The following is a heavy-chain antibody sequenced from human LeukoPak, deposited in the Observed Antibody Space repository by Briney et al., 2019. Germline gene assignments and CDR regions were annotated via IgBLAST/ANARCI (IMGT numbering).Heavy chain of an antibody. CDR1: GGSISSSSYY. J-gene: IGHJ3*02. CDR2: IYYSGST. D-gene: IGHD3-10*01. V-gene: IGHV4-39*01. Sequence: SETLSLTCTVSGGSISSSSYYWAWIRQPPGNGLEWIGSIYYSGSTYYNPSLKSRVTISVDTSKNQFSLNLTSVTAADTAVYYCASGVGEFSPDAFNIWGQGTMVGVFS. CDR3: ASGVGEFSPDAFNI.